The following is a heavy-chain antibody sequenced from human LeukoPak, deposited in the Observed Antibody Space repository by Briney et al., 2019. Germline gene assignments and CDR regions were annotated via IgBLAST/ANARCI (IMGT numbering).Heavy chain of an antibody. Sequence: PSETLSLTCTVSGGSMSTYYWSWIRQPPGKGLEWIGYIYDSLITDYKPSLKSRVTISVDMSKNQFSLKLTSVTAADTAVYYCARRSWYVDYWGQGTLVTVSS. CDR1: GGSMSTYY. V-gene: IGHV4-59*01. CDR3: ARRSWYVDY. D-gene: IGHD6-13*01. CDR2: IYDSLIT. J-gene: IGHJ4*02.